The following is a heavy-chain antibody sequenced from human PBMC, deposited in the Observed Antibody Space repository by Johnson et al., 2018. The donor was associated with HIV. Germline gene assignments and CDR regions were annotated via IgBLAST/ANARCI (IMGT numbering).Heavy chain of an antibody. CDR3: ARHSTSSTMGAFDI. CDR2: ISASGSNI. J-gene: IGHJ3*02. CDR1: GFTLSDFY. Sequence: VQLVESGGGLVKPGGSLRLSCAASGFTLSDFYMSWIRQAPGKGPEWLSYISASGSNIYYVDSVKGRFTISRDDAKNLLFLQMNSLTADDTAVYYCARHSTSSTMGAFDIWGQGTLVTVSS. V-gene: IGHV3-11*04. D-gene: IGHD6-6*01.